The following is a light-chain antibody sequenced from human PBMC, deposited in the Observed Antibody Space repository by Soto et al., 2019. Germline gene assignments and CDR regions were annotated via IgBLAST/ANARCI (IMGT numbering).Light chain of an antibody. CDR3: QQENHWAHC. Sequence: EIVWTQSPGTLSLSPVERATLSCLASQSVSSSYLAWYPQTPGQAPGLLSYCASNRATGIPARFSGSGSRTELTRTISILQSEDFEVYPCQQENHWAHCCGQGPKLESK. V-gene: IGKV3-15*01. CDR1: QSVSSSY. CDR2: CAS. J-gene: IGKJ2*03.